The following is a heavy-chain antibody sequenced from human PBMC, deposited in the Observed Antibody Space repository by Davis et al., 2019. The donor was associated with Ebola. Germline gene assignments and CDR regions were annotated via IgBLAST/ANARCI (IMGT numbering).Heavy chain of an antibody. Sequence: SCKVSGYTLTELSMHWVRQAPGKGLEWVAAISYTGDKTYYVDPVRGRFTISRDSSANTVYLQMGSLTTEDTAVYYCTRSLWKWDLGWPRNYFDYWGLGTQVIVSS. CDR2: ISYTGDKT. D-gene: IGHD1-26*01. V-gene: IGHV3-30*03. CDR1: GYTLTELS. CDR3: TRSLWKWDLGWPRNYFDY. J-gene: IGHJ4*02.